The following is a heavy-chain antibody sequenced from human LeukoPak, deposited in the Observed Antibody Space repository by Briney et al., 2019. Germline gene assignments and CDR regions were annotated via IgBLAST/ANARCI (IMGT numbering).Heavy chain of an antibody. CDR3: ARDDCSSISCYHNWFDP. J-gene: IGHJ5*02. CDR1: GFTFSSYW. CDR2: IKQDGSEK. D-gene: IGHD2-2*01. Sequence: GGSLRLSCAASGFTFSSYWMSWVRQAPGKGLEGVANIKQDGSEKYYVDSVKGRFTISRDNAKNSLYLQMNSLRAEDTAVYYCARDDCSSISCYHNWFDPGGQGTLVTVSS. V-gene: IGHV3-7*01.